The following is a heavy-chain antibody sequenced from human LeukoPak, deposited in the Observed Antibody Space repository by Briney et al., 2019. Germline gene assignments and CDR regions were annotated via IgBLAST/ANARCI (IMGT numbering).Heavy chain of an antibody. V-gene: IGHV3-23*01. J-gene: IGHJ4*02. D-gene: IGHD1-26*01. Sequence: GGSLRLSWAASGFTFSSYAMSWVRQAPGKGLEWVSAISGSGGSTYYADSVKGRFTISRDNSKNTMYLQINSLRAEDTAVYYCAKGIDSGSYSQPIDYWGQGTLVTVSS. CDR3: AKGIDSGSYSQPIDY. CDR1: GFTFSSYA. CDR2: ISGSGGST.